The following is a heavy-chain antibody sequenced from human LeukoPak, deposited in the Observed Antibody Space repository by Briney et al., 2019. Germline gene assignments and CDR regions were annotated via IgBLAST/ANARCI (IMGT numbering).Heavy chain of an antibody. CDR3: AREGYSYGYDY. V-gene: IGHV1-69*06. CDR2: IIPIFGTA. CDR1: GGTFSSYA. J-gene: IGHJ4*02. Sequence: SVKVSCKASGGTFSSYAIGWVRQAPGQGLEWMGGIIPIFGTANYAQKFQDRVTITADKSTSTAYMELSSLRSEDTAVYYCAREGYSYGYDYWGQGTLVTVSS. D-gene: IGHD5-18*01.